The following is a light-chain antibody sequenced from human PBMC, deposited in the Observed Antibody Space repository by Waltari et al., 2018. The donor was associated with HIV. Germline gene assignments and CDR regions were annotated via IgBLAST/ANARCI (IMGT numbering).Light chain of an antibody. CDR3: AAWDDRLDGQGV. V-gene: IGLV1-44*01. CDR2: NDN. CDR1: RSNIGTNT. Sequence: QSVLTQPPSASGTPGQRVTISYSGTRSNIGTNTVNWYQIIPGTAPKLLIYNDNQRPSGVPDRFSGARSGTSASLAISGLQSGDEADYYCAAWDDRLDGQGVFGGGTTLTVL. J-gene: IGLJ3*02.